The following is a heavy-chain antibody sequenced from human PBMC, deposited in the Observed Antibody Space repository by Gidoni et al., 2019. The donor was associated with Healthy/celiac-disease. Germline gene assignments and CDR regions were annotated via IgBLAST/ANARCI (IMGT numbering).Heavy chain of an antibody. D-gene: IGHD3-3*01. CDR3: AKGVTIFGVVIY. Sequence: QVQLVESGGGVVQPGRSLRLSCAASGVTFRSSGMHWVLQAPGKGLVWVAVISYDGSNKYYADSVKGRFTISRDNSKNTLYLQMNSLRAEDTAVYYCAKGVTIFGVVIYWGQGTLVTVSS. CDR2: ISYDGSNK. CDR1: GVTFRSSG. J-gene: IGHJ4*02. V-gene: IGHV3-30*18.